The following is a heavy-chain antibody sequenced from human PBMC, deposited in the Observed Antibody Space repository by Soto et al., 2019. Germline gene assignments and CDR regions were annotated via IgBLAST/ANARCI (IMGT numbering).Heavy chain of an antibody. D-gene: IGHD3-9*01. V-gene: IGHV3-23*01. Sequence: GGSLRLSCAASGFTFSSYAMSWVRQAPGKGLEWVSAISGSGGSTYYADSVKGRFTISRDNSKNTLYLQMNSLRAEDTAVYYCAKVIPLRYFPRYFFYYCGQGTLVTVSS. CDR3: AKVIPLRYFPRYFFYY. J-gene: IGHJ4*02. CDR1: GFTFSSYA. CDR2: ISGSGGST.